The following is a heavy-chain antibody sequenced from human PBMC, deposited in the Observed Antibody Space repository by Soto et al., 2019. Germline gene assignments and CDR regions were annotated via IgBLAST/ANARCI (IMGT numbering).Heavy chain of an antibody. D-gene: IGHD5-18*01. V-gene: IGHV3-21*01. CDR3: VRARATDSRPDY. J-gene: IGHJ4*02. CDR2: ISGDSSFI. Sequence: PGGSLRLSCAASGFTFSLYAMIWVRQAPGKGLQWVSSISGDSSFIFYADSLKGRFTISRDNAKDSLFLQLDSLRAEDTGIYYCVRARATDSRPDYWGQGTLVTVSS. CDR1: GFTFSLYA.